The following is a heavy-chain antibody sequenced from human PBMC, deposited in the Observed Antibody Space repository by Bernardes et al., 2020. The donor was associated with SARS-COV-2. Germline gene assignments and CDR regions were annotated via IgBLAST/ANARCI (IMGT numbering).Heavy chain of an antibody. CDR1: GITVSRNY. D-gene: IGHD6-6*01. CDR2: IYSGGST. CDR3: ARDLVHYGMDV. J-gene: IGHJ6*02. Sequence: GGSLRLSCAASGITVSRNYMSWVRQAPGKGLEWGSVIYSGGSTYYADSVKGRFTISRDNSKNTLYLQMNSLRAEDTAVYYCARDLVHYGMDVWGQGTTVTVSS. V-gene: IGHV3-66*01.